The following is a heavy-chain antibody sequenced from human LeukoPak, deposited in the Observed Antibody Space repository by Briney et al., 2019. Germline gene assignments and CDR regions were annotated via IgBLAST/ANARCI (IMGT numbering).Heavy chain of an antibody. Sequence: GASVKVSCKASGYTFTSQYMHWGRQAPGQGLVWLGRINPSGGSTSYAQKFQGRVTMTRDTSTSTVYMELSSLRSEDTAVYYCARGGYNYDYYYYMDVWGKGTTVTVSS. V-gene: IGHV1-46*01. CDR2: INPSGGST. D-gene: IGHD5-12*01. CDR3: ARGGYNYDYYYYMDV. J-gene: IGHJ6*03. CDR1: GYTFTSQY.